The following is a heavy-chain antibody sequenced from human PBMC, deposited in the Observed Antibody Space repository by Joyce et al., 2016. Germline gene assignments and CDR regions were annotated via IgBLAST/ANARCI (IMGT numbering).Heavy chain of an antibody. Sequence: QVQLVQSGAEVKKPGASVKVSCKASGYTFTNYYMHWVRPAPGQGLEWMGIINPSGGSTNSAQKFQGRGTMTRDTSTSTVYMELSSLRSEDTAVYYCARDTAMATGYYYYGMDVWGQGTTVTVSS. CDR3: ARDTAMATGYYYYGMDV. D-gene: IGHD5-18*01. CDR2: INPSGGST. CDR1: GYTFTNYY. V-gene: IGHV1-46*01. J-gene: IGHJ6*02.